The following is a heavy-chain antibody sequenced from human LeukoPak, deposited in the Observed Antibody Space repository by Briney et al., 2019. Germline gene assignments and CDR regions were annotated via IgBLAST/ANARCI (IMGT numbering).Heavy chain of an antibody. V-gene: IGHV1-24*01. CDR1: GYTLTELS. J-gene: IGHJ3*02. Sequence: ASVKVSCKVSGYTLTELSMHWVRQAPGKGLEWMGGFDPEDGETIYAQKFQGRVTMTEDTSTDAAYMELSSLRSEDTAVYYCATVYCSGGSCLVDAFDIWGLGTMVTVSS. D-gene: IGHD2-15*01. CDR3: ATVYCSGGSCLVDAFDI. CDR2: FDPEDGET.